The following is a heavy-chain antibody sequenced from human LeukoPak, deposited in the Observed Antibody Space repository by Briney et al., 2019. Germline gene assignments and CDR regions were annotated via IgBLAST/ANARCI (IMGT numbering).Heavy chain of an antibody. CDR1: GASISTYF. CDR3: AREYGHQGTWNFDY. CDR2: IYPNGAI. J-gene: IGHJ4*02. D-gene: IGHD4-17*01. V-gene: IGHV4-4*07. Sequence: PSETLSLTCTVSGASISTYFWTWIRQPAGKGLEWIGRIYPNGAINYNPSLKSRVTMSVDTSKNQFSLKLISVTAADTAVYYCAREYGHQGTWNFDYWGQGGLVTVSS.